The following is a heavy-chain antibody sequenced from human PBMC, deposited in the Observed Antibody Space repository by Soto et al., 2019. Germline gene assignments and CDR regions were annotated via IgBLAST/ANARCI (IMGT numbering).Heavy chain of an antibody. CDR3: ASQGYCSSTSCSHRGNWFDP. V-gene: IGHV3-23*01. CDR1: GFTFSSYA. CDR2: ISGSGGST. Sequence: GGSLRLSCAASGFTFSSYAMSWVRQAPGKGLEWVSAISGSGGSTYYADSVKGRFTISRDNSKNTLYLQMNSLRAEDTAVYYCASQGYCSSTSCSHRGNWFDPWGQGTLVTVSS. J-gene: IGHJ5*02. D-gene: IGHD2-2*01.